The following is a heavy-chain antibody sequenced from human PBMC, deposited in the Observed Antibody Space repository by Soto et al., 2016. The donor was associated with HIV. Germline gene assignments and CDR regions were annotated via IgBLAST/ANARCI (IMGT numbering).Heavy chain of an antibody. CDR2: IRSKANSYAT. J-gene: IGHJ6*02. V-gene: IGHV3-73*01. Sequence: EVQLVESGGGLVQPGGSLKLSCAASGFTFSGSAMHWVRQASGKGLEWVGRIRSKANSYATAYAASVKGRFTISRDDSKNTAYLQMNSLKTEDTAVYYCTLLDDILTGNGMDVWGQGTTVTVSS. D-gene: IGHD3-9*01. CDR3: TLLDDILTGNGMDV. CDR1: GFTFSGSA.